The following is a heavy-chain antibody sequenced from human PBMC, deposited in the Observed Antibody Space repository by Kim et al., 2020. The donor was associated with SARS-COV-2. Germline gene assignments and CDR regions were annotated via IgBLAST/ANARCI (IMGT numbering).Heavy chain of an antibody. Sequence: SNAQKFQGRVTMTRDTSTSTVYMELSSLRSEDTAVYYCARDWGYSSPMDVWGQGTTVTVSS. J-gene: IGHJ6*02. V-gene: IGHV1-46*01. CDR3: ARDWGYSSPMDV. D-gene: IGHD5-18*01.